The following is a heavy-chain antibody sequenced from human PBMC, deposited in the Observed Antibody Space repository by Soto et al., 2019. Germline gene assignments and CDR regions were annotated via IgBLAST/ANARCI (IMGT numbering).Heavy chain of an antibody. Sequence: GGSLRLSCAASGFTFSSNAMSWVRQAPGKGLEWVSSITGTGGRTYYADSVQGRFTISRDNSKNTLYLQMNSLRAEDTAVYYCAKNSESLYFWGQGTLVTVSS. CDR2: ITGTGGRT. CDR3: AKNSESLYF. CDR1: GFTFSSNA. J-gene: IGHJ4*02. V-gene: IGHV3-23*01. D-gene: IGHD2-21*01.